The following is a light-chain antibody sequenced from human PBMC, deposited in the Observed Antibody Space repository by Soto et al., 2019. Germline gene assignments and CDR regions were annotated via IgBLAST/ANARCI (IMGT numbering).Light chain of an antibody. J-gene: IGKJ5*01. CDR3: QQYYSWPPIT. V-gene: IGKV3-15*01. Sequence: EIAMSQSPATLSVSLGERATLSCRARQRVGSSLAWYQQKPGQAPSLLMYGASTRATGVPARFSGSGSGTEFTLSISSLQSEDFAVYFCQQYYSWPPITFGQGTRLETK. CDR2: GAS. CDR1: QRVGSS.